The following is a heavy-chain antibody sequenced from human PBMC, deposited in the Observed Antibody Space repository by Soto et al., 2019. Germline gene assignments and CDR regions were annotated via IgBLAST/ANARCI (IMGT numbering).Heavy chain of an antibody. V-gene: IGHV3-23*01. J-gene: IGHJ4*02. CDR2: ISGSGGST. CDR3: AWIVVVPAAVDY. Sequence: GGSLRLSCAASGFTFSSYAMSWVRQAPGKGLEWVSAISGSGGSTYYADSVKGRFTISRDNSKNTLYLQMNSLRAEDTATYYCAWIVVVPAAVDYWAQGTLVNVSS. D-gene: IGHD2-2*01. CDR1: GFTFSSYA.